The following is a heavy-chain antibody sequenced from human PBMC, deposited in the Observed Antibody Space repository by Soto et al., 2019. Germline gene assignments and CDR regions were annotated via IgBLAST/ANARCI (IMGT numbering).Heavy chain of an antibody. D-gene: IGHD4-4*01. CDR1: GGTFSRYA. Sequence: QVQLVQSGAAVKKTWSSVKVSCKVPGGTFSRYAISWLRQAPGQWLEWMGGFIPIVGTANYAQKFQGRVTITADNSTSAAYIELSILRSKDTAVSDGARNRGRDYNHGFDPWCQGTLVTVSS. CDR2: FIPIVGTA. CDR3: ARNRGRDYNHGFDP. J-gene: IGHJ5*02. V-gene: IGHV1-69*06.